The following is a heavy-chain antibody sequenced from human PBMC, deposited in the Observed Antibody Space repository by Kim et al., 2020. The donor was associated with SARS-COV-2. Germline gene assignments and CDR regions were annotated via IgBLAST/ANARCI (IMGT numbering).Heavy chain of an antibody. CDR3: ARDRRRFREYLSTSSPDY. Sequence: ASVKVSCKASGYTFTSFGITWVRQAPGQGLEWMGWISAYNGDTNYAQILQDRVTMTTDTSTSTAYMELRSLRADDTAVYYCARDRRRFREYLSTSSPDYWGQGTLVTISS. CDR1: GYTFTSFG. J-gene: IGHJ4*02. CDR2: ISAYNGDT. V-gene: IGHV1-18*01. D-gene: IGHD3-10*01.